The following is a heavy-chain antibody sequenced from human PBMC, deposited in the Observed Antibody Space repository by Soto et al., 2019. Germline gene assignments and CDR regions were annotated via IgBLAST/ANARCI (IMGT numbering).Heavy chain of an antibody. Sequence: PGGSLRLSCAASGFKFSNYAMSWVRQAPGKGLEWVSLISATGGGTYYADSVKGRFTISRDNSHNTLYLQVHSLTAEDTAVYYCAKDRRGGGNYALYFDFCGQRAPGTGSS. D-gene: IGHD3-10*01. V-gene: IGHV3-23*01. CDR2: ISATGGGT. J-gene: IGHJ5*01. CDR1: GFKFSNYA. CDR3: AKDRRGGGNYALYFDF.